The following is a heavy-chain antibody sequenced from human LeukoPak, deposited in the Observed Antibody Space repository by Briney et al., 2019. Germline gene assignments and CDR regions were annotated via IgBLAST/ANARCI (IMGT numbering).Heavy chain of an antibody. D-gene: IGHD2-2*01. CDR3: ARLAVVVVPAEYYYGMDV. V-gene: IGHV5-51*01. CDR1: GYSFTSYW. CDR2: IYPGDSDT. J-gene: IGHJ6*04. Sequence: GESLKISCKGSGYSFTSYWIGWVRQMPGKGLEWMGIIYPGDSDTRYSPSFQGQVTISADKSISTAYLQWSSLKASDTAMYYCARLAVVVVPAEYYYGMDVWGKGTTVTVSS.